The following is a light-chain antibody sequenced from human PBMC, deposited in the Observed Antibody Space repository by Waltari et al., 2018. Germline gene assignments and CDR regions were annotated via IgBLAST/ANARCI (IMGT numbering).Light chain of an antibody. CDR3: QSFDNMLSGGVV. J-gene: IGLJ2*01. Sequence: QSVLTQPPSVSGTPGQRVTISCSGSTSNIGAGHDVHWYQHLPGTAPKLLIYGNTTRPSGAPDRFSGSKSGTSASLAITGLQADDEADYFCQSFDNMLSGGVVFGGGTKLAVL. CDR1: TSNIGAGHD. CDR2: GNT. V-gene: IGLV1-40*01.